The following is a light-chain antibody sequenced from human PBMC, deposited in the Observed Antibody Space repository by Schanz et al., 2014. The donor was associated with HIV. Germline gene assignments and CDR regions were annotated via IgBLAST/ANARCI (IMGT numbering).Light chain of an antibody. V-gene: IGKV3-20*01. CDR3: QQYARGWT. CDR1: QSISTH. CDR2: GAS. J-gene: IGKJ1*01. Sequence: EIVLTQSPGTLSLSPGEVGTLSCRASQSISTHLAWYQQKPGQAPTLLIYGASKRATGIPDRFIGSGSGTDFTLTINRLEPEDFAVYYCQQYARGWTFGQGTKVEI.